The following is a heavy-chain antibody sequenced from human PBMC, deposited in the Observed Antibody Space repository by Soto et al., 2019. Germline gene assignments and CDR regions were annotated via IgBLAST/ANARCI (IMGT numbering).Heavy chain of an antibody. Sequence: GGSLRLSCTASGFTFSSYDIHWVRQAPGKGLEWVALIWYDGSIKYYADSVKGRFTISRDNSKNTLYLQMNSLRPEDTAVYYWAKGFEIMVYAEVKPTYGMDVWCPGATFTVSS. CDR2: IWYDGSIK. J-gene: IGHJ6*02. D-gene: IGHD2-8*01. V-gene: IGHV3-33*06. CDR3: AKGFEIMVYAEVKPTYGMDV. CDR1: GFTFSSYD.